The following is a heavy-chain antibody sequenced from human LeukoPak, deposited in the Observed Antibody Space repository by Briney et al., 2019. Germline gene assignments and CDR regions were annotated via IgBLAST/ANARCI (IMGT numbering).Heavy chain of an antibody. CDR3: ARGLAATIRGNFDY. Sequence: PSETLSLTCAVYGGSFSGYYWSWIRQPPGKGLEWIGEISHSGSTNYNPSLKSRVTISVDTSKNQLSLKLSSVTAADTAVYYCARGLAATIRGNFDYWGQGTLVTVSS. V-gene: IGHV4-34*01. CDR1: GGSFSGYY. CDR2: ISHSGST. D-gene: IGHD5-24*01. J-gene: IGHJ4*02.